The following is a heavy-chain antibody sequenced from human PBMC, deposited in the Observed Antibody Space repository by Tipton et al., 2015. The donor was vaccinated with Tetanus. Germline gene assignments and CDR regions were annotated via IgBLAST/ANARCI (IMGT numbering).Heavy chain of an antibody. J-gene: IGHJ4*02. CDR3: ARLASYSNHLDA. CDR1: GALLTTGGYS. D-gene: IGHD4-11*01. Sequence: TLSLTCNVTGALLTTGGYSWGWIRQPPGQGLEWIGYIYYSGNSDYNPSLKSRVTLSVDTSNNQFSLKLNSVTAADTAVYYCARLASYSNHLDAWGQGALVTVSS. CDR2: IYYSGNS. V-gene: IGHV4-30-2*05.